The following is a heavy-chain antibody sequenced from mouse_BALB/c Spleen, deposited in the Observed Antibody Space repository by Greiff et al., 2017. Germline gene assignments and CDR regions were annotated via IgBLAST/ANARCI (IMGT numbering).Heavy chain of an antibody. Sequence: EVQGVESGGGLVKPGGSLKLSCAASGFTFSDYYMYWVRQTPEKRLEWVATISDGGSYTYYPDSVKGRFTISRDNAKNNLYLQMSSLKSEDTAMYYCARETGSSSLDYWGQGTTLTVSS. CDR1: GFTFSDYY. CDR3: ARETGSSSLDY. CDR2: ISDGGSYT. J-gene: IGHJ2*01. D-gene: IGHD1-1*01. V-gene: IGHV5-4*02.